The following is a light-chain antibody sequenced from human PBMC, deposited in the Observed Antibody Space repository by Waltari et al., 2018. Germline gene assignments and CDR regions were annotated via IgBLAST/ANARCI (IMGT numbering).Light chain of an antibody. CDR2: AAS. CDR1: QSISSY. Sequence: DIQMSQSPSSLSASVGYRATITFRASQSISSYLNGYQQKPGKAPKLLIYAASSLQSGVPSMFSGNRSGTDFTLTISSRQPEDFATYYCQQSYSTPLTFGGGTKVEIK. J-gene: IGKJ4*01. V-gene: IGKV1-39*01. CDR3: QQSYSTPLT.